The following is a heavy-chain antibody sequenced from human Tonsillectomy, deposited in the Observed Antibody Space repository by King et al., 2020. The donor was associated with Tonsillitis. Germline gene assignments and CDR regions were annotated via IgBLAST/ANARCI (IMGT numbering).Heavy chain of an antibody. CDR2: ISSSSSRI. D-gene: IGHD2-2*01. V-gene: IGHV3-48*02. CDR3: ARDRGYCRSISCYFGLFYS. J-gene: IGHJ4*02. CDR1: GFTFSTYS. Sequence: VQLVESGGGLVQPGGSLRLSCAASGFTFSTYSMNWVRQAPGKGLEWVSYISSSSSRIYYADSVKGRFTISRDNAKNSLYLQMNSLRDEDTAVYYCARDRGYCRSISCYFGLFYSRGQGTLVTVPP.